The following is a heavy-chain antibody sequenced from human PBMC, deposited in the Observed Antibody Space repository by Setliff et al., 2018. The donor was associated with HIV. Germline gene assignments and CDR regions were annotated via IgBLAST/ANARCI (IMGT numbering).Heavy chain of an antibody. J-gene: IGHJ4*02. CDR3: ARAGAVAGPSGY. D-gene: IGHD6-19*01. CDR1: GYSISSGYY. Sequence: TLSLTCTVSGYSISSGYYWGWIRQPPGKGLEWIGSIYHSGSTYYNPSLKSRVTFSVDTSKNQFSLKLSSVTAADTAVYYCARAGAVAGPSGYWGQGTLVTVSS. CDR2: IYHSGST. V-gene: IGHV4-38-2*02.